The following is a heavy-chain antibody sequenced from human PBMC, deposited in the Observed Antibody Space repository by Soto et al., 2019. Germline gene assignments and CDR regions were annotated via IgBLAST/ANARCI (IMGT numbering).Heavy chain of an antibody. V-gene: IGHV3-23*01. CDR2: ISGSGGTT. J-gene: IGHJ4*02. CDR1: GFTFSSYA. D-gene: IGHD2-2*01. Sequence: PGGYLRLSCVASGFTFSSYALHWIRQAPGRGLEWVSAISGSGGTTYYADSVKGRSATSRDNSKNTLFLQMNSLRAEDAAMYDCAKSPRGISTSFDCWRRGSRVTVAS. CDR3: AKSPRGISTSFDC.